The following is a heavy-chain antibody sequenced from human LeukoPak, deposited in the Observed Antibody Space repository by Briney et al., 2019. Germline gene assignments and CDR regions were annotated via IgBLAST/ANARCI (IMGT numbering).Heavy chain of an antibody. CDR1: GFTFSDYY. CDR3: ARDLRNHYDSSGYDSAY. Sequence: PGGSLRLSCAASGFTFSDYYMSWIRQAPGKGLEWVSYISSSGRTIYYADSVKGRFTISRDNAKNSLYLQMNSLRAEDTAVYYCARDLRNHYDSSGYDSAYWGQGTLVTVSS. D-gene: IGHD3-22*01. J-gene: IGHJ4*02. CDR2: ISSSGRTI. V-gene: IGHV3-11*01.